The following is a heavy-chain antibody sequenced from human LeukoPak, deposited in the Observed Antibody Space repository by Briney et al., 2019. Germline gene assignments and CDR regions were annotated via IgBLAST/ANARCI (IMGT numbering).Heavy chain of an antibody. CDR3: AHISSSWPDY. CDR1: GFTFSSYA. V-gene: IGHV3-23*01. D-gene: IGHD6-13*01. J-gene: IGHJ4*02. CDR2: ISDSGGST. Sequence: GGSLRLSCAASGFTFSSYAMSWVRQAPGKGLEWVSVISDSGGSTYYADSVKGRFTISRDNSKNTLYLQMNSLRAEDTAVYYCAHISSSWPDYWGQGTLVTVSS.